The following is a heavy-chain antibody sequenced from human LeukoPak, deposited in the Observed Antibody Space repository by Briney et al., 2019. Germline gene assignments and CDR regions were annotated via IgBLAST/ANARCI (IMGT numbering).Heavy chain of an antibody. D-gene: IGHD2-2*01. J-gene: IGHJ6*02. Sequence: GESLKISCKGSGYSFTSYWIGWVRQMPGKGLEWMGIIYPGDSDTRYSPSFQGQVTISADKSISTAYLQWSSLKASDTAMYYCARHCDCSSTSCQNYYYYYGMDVWGQGTTVTVSS. CDR3: ARHCDCSSTSCQNYYYYYGMDV. CDR2: IYPGDSDT. V-gene: IGHV5-51*01. CDR1: GYSFTSYW.